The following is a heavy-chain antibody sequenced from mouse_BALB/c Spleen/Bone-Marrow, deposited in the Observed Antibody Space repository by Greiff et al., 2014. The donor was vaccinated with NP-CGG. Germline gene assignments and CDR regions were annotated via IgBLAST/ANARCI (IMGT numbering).Heavy chain of an antibody. D-gene: IGHD2-10*02. CDR3: TRGGYGNYVGYAMDY. CDR2: IYPGDGNT. V-gene: IGHV1S33*01. J-gene: IGHJ4*01. CDR1: GYTFTSYD. Sequence: SGPELVKPGALVKISCKASGYTFTSYDINWVKQRPGQGLEWIGWIYPGDGNTKYNEKFKGKATLTADKSSSTAYMQLSSLTSENSAVYSCTRGGYGNYVGYAMDYWGQGTSVTVSS.